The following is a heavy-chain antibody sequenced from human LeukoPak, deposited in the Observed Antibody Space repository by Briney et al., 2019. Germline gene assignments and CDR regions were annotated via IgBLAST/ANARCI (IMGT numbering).Heavy chain of an antibody. Sequence: SDTLSLTCTVSGYSISSGYYWGWIRQPPGKGLEWIGSINHSGSTYYNPSLKSRVTISVDTSKNQFSLKLSSVTAADTAVYYCASSGYFPYFDYWGQGTLVTVSS. CDR3: ASSGYFPYFDY. CDR1: GYSISSGYY. D-gene: IGHD3-22*01. J-gene: IGHJ4*02. CDR2: INHSGST. V-gene: IGHV4-38-2*02.